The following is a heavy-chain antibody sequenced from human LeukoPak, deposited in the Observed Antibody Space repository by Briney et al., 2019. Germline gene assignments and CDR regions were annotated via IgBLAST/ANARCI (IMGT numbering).Heavy chain of an antibody. CDR3: ARDTDSSGWYEGVYDY. D-gene: IGHD6-19*01. J-gene: IGHJ4*02. Sequence: GGSLRLSCAASGFTFSRYWMSWVRQAPGKGREWVANIKQDGSEKYYVDSVKGRFTISRDNAKNSLYLQMNSLRAEDTAVYYCARDTDSSGWYEGVYDYWGQGTLVTVSS. V-gene: IGHV3-7*01. CDR1: GFTFSRYW. CDR2: IKQDGSEK.